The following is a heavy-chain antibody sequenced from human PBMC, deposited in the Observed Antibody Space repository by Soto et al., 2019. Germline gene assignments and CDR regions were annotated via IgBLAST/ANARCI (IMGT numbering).Heavy chain of an antibody. CDR3: AKGGRQWLVTSDFNY. J-gene: IGHJ4*02. Sequence: VQLVESGGGVVQPGRSLRLSCAASGFTFGDYAMHWVRQAPGKGLEWVAVVSHDGRNTHYADSVTGRFTISRDSSKNTVSLEMTRLRGEGTGVYYCAKGGRQWLVTSDFNYWGQGALVTVSS. V-gene: IGHV3-30*18. CDR1: GFTFGDYA. CDR2: VSHDGRNT. D-gene: IGHD6-19*01.